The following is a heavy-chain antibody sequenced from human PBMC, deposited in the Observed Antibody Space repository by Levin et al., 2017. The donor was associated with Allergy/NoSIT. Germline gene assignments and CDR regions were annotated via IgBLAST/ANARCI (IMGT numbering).Heavy chain of an antibody. CDR1: GGSFSGYY. Sequence: SQTLSLTCAVYGGSFSGYYWSWIRQPPGKGLEWIGEINHSGSTNYNPSLKSRVTISVDTSKNQFSLKLSSVTAADTAVYYCARGSGRFDYWGQGTLVTVSS. D-gene: IGHD5-12*01. CDR3: ARGSGRFDY. V-gene: IGHV4-34*01. J-gene: IGHJ4*02. CDR2: INHSGST.